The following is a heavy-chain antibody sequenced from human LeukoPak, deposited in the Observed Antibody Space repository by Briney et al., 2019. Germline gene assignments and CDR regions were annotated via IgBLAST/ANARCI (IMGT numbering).Heavy chain of an antibody. CDR1: GGSVNNYY. J-gene: IGHJ4*02. CDR2: VYYSGST. CDR3: ARVGSGYSYGPFDY. V-gene: IGHV4-39*07. D-gene: IGHD5-18*01. Sequence: SETLSLTCTVSGGSVNNYYWGWVRQPPGMGLDWIGIVYYSGSTYYNPSLKSRVTISVDTSKNQFSLKLNSVTAADTAVYYCARVGSGYSYGPFDYWGQGTLVTVSS.